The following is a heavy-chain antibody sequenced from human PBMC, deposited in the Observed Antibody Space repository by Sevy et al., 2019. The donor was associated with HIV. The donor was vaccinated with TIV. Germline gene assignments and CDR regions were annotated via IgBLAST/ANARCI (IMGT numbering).Heavy chain of an antibody. CDR2: ISAYNGNT. Sequence: ASVKVSCKASGYTFTSYGISWVRQAPGQGLEWMGWISAYNGNTNYAQKLQGRVTMTTDTSTSTVYMEQRSLRSDDTAVYSCAEDVGDHYAWLGYYYYGMDVWGQGTTVTVSS. D-gene: IGHD3-16*01. CDR3: AEDVGDHYAWLGYYYYGMDV. CDR1: GYTFTSYG. V-gene: IGHV1-18*01. J-gene: IGHJ6*02.